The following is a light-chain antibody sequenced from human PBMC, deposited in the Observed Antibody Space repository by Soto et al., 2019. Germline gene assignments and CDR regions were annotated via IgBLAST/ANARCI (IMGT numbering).Light chain of an antibody. CDR3: AAWDDRLSAYV. V-gene: IGLV1-47*01. J-gene: IGLJ1*01. Sequence: QSALTQPLSASGTPGQRVTISCSGGIXNIGSNPVYWHQHLPGTAPKLLVYRNNQRPSGVPDRFSDSKSGTSAFLAISGLRSEDEADYYCAAWDDRLSAYVFGTGTKVTVL. CDR1: IXNIGSNP. CDR2: RNN.